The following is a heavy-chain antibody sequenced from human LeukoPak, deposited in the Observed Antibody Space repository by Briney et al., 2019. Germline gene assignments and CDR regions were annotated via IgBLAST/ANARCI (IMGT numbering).Heavy chain of an antibody. D-gene: IGHD5-18*01. CDR2: IRSKAYGGTT. J-gene: IGHJ4*02. Sequence: PGRSLRLSCTASGFTFGDYAMSWVRQAPGKGLEWVGFIRSKAYGGTTEYAASVKGRFTISRDDSKSIAYLQMNSLKTEDTAVYYCTRDQRGYGYGLDYWGQGTLVTVSS. CDR3: TRDQRGYGYGLDY. V-gene: IGHV3-49*04. CDR1: GFTFGDYA.